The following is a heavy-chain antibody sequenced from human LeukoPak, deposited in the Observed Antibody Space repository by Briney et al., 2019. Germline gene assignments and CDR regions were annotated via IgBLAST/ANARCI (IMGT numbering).Heavy chain of an antibody. V-gene: IGHV3-23*01. CDR3: ARDPNGDYIGTFDM. CDR2: ISGSGGST. Sequence: GGSLRLSCAASEFTFSSYGMTWVRQAPGKGLEWVSSISGSGGSTQYADSVQGRFAISRDNSKNTLYLQMNSLRAEDTAVYFCARDPNGDYIGTFDMWGRGTMVSVSS. J-gene: IGHJ3*02. D-gene: IGHD4-17*01. CDR1: EFTFSSYG.